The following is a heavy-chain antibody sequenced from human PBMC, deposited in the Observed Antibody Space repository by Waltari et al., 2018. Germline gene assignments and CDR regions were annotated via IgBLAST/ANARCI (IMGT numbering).Heavy chain of an antibody. CDR2: IYHSGST. Sequence: QVQLQESGPGLVKPSETLSLTCAVSGYSISSGYYWGWIRQPPGKGLEWIGSIYHSGSTYYNPSLKSRVTISVDTSKNQFSLKLSSVTAADTAVYYCARGEWTTVDYWGKGTTVTVSS. CDR1: GYSISSGYY. D-gene: IGHD4-17*01. V-gene: IGHV4-38-2*01. CDR3: ARGEWTTVDY. J-gene: IGHJ6*04.